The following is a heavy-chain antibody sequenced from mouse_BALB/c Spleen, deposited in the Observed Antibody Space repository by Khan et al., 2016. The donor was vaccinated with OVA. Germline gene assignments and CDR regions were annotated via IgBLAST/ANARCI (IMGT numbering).Heavy chain of an antibody. V-gene: IGHV1S41*01. Sequence: DLVKPGASVKLSCKASDYTFTSYWINWIKQRPGQGLEGIGQISPGSGSAYYNDIFTVKAKLTVDPSSTTAYIQLRSLSSEDSAVTLCASSNYYGRGLYAMDYWGPGTSVTVSS. CDR2: ISPGSGSA. CDR1: DYTFTSYW. D-gene: IGHD1-1*01. CDR3: ASSNYYGRGLYAMDY. J-gene: IGHJ4*01.